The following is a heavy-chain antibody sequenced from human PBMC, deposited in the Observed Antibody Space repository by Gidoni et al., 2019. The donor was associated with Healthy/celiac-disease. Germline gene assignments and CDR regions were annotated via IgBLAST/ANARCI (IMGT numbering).Heavy chain of an antibody. J-gene: IGHJ4*02. V-gene: IGHV3-66*01. D-gene: IGHD1-1*01. CDR3: ARDGQRTEGFDY. CDR1: GFTVSSNY. CDR2: MYSGGST. Sequence: EVQLVESVGGLVQPGGSLRLSCAASGFTVSSNYMSWVRQAPGKGLEWVSVMYSGGSTYYADSVKGRFTISRDNSKNTLYLQMNSLRAEDTAVYYCARDGQRTEGFDYWGQGTLVTVSS.